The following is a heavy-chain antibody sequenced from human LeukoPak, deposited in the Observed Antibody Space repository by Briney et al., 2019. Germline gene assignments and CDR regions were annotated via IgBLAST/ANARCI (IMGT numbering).Heavy chain of an antibody. V-gene: IGHV6-1*01. CDR2: TYSRSRWYH. Sequence: PSQTLSLTCAISGDSVSGNTTAWNWIRQSPSRGLEWLGRTYSRSRWYHDYAMSVTSRISISADTSKNQFSLQLISVTPDDTAIYFCARGISRFNWFDTWGQGTLVTVSS. CDR1: GDSVSGNTTA. J-gene: IGHJ5*02. D-gene: IGHD3-10*01. CDR3: ARGISRFNWFDT.